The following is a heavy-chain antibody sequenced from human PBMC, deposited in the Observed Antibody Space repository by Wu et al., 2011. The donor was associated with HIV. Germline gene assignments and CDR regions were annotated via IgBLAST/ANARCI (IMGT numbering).Heavy chain of an antibody. CDR3: ARGGQAGEETAHFNYYYYMDV. J-gene: IGHJ6*03. D-gene: IGHD3-10*01. CDR2: MNPNNGNT. Sequence: QVQLVQSGAEVKKPGAVSEGLLQDFWIHFTSYDINWVRQVTGQGLEWMGWMNPNNGNTGYARKFQGRVTMTRDTSIHTFYMELSSLRSEDSAVYYCARGGQAGEETAHFNYYYYMDVWGKGTTVTVSS. V-gene: IGHV1-8*01. CDR1: IHFTSYD.